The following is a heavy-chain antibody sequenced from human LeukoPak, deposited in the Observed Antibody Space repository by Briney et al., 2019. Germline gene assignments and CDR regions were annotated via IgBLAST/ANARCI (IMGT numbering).Heavy chain of an antibody. D-gene: IGHD6-13*01. J-gene: IGHJ5*02. CDR3: ARGDPSSWSNYFDP. V-gene: IGHV4-39*07. CDR1: GGSISRSIYY. Sequence: PSETLSLTCSVSGGSISRSIYYWGWIRQPPGKGLEWIGSISYTGTIYYPSLKSRVTISIDTSKNPFSLKLSSVTAADTAVYYCARGDPSSWSNYFDPWGQGTLVTVSS. CDR2: ISYTGTI.